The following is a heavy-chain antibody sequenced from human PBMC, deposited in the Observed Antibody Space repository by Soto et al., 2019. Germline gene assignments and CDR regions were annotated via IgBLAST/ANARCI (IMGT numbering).Heavy chain of an antibody. Sequence: EVQLVESGGGSVQPGGSLRLSCVASGITFTNYWMHWVRQVPGKGLGWVERVDSDGRGTSYADFVKGRFTISRDNANNTLYLQMNSLRVEDTAMYYCGTVFENWGQGSPVTVSS. CDR1: GITFTNYW. CDR3: GTVFEN. V-gene: IGHV3-74*01. J-gene: IGHJ4*02. CDR2: VDSDGRGT.